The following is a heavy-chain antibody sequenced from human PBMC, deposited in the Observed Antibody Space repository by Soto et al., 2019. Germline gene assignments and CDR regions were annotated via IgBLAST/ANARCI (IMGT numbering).Heavy chain of an antibody. D-gene: IGHD6-13*01. Sequence: ASVKVSCKASGYTFTSYGISWVRQAPGQGLEWMGWISAYNGNRNYAQKLQGRVTMTTDTSTRTDYMELRSLRYDDTDVYYCARAIAAAGPFDYWGQGTLVTVSS. CDR1: GYTFTSYG. J-gene: IGHJ4*02. CDR2: ISAYNGNR. CDR3: ARAIAAAGPFDY. V-gene: IGHV1-18*01.